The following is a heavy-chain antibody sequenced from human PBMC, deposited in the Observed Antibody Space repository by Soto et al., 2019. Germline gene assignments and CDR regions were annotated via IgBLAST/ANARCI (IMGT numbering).Heavy chain of an antibody. J-gene: IGHJ4*02. V-gene: IGHV2-5*01. Sequence: QITLKESGPTLVKVTQTVTLTCTFSGFSLSSTGVGVGWIRQPPGKALEGLALINWNDDKRYNPSLKSRLTITKDPSKIHVVLTMTNMDPVDTATYYCARSGHNSGFFYYDYWGQGTLVTVSS. CDR2: INWNDDK. D-gene: IGHD3-22*01. CDR3: ARSGHNSGFFYYDY. CDR1: GFSLSSTGVG.